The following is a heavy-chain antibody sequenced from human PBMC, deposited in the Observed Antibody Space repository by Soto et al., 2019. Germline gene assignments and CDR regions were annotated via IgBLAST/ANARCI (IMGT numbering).Heavy chain of an antibody. CDR2: MNPNSGNT. D-gene: IGHD3-22*01. CDR3: ARGLSRITMIVVVDNWFDP. V-gene: IGHV1-8*01. Sequence: ASVKGSCKASGYTFTSYDINWVRQATGQGLEWMGWMNPNSGNTGYAQKFQGRVTMTRNTSISTAYMELSSLRSEDTAVYYCARGLSRITMIVVVDNWFDPWGQGTLVTVSS. J-gene: IGHJ5*02. CDR1: GYTFTSYD.